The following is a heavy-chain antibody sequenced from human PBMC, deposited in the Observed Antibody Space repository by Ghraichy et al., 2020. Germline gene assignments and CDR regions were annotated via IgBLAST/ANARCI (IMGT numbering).Heavy chain of an antibody. CDR2: INYSGSA. Sequence: SETLSRTCAVYDGSFTGYYWSWIRQPPGKGLEWIGGINYSGSAAYNPSLKGRVTFSVDTPKNQFSLKVSSVTAADTAVYYCARVIVGPTGYFDSWGQGTLVPVSS. CDR3: ARVIVGPTGYFDS. CDR1: DGSFTGYY. V-gene: IGHV4-34*01. J-gene: IGHJ4*02. D-gene: IGHD1-26*01.